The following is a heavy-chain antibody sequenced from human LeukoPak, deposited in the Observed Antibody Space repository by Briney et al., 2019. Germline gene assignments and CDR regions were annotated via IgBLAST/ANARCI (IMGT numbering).Heavy chain of an antibody. CDR3: ARERDDYYFDY. CDR1: GFTFSNYV. Sequence: GGSLRLSCVASGFTFSNYVMNWVRQAPGKGLEWVSAISGNSGTTYYEDSVKGRFTISRDNAKNSLYLQMNSLRAEDTAVYYCARERDDYYFDYWGQGTLVTVSS. V-gene: IGHV3-23*01. D-gene: IGHD3-3*01. J-gene: IGHJ4*02. CDR2: ISGNSGTT.